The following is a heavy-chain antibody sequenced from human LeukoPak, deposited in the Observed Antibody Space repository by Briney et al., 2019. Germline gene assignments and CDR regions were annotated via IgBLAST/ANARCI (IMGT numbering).Heavy chain of an antibody. Sequence: SVKVSCKASGGTFSSYAISWVRQAPGQGLEWMGGIIPIFGTANYAQKFQGRVTITTDESMGTAYMELSSLRSEDTAVYYCARTALRGNYDSSGYYYGNIDYWGQGTLVTVSS. CDR3: ARTALRGNYDSSGYYYGNIDY. CDR1: GGTFSSYA. CDR2: IIPIFGTA. V-gene: IGHV1-69*05. D-gene: IGHD3-22*01. J-gene: IGHJ4*02.